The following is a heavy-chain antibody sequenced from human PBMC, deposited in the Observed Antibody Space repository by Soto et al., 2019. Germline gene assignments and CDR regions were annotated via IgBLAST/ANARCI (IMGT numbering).Heavy chain of an antibody. D-gene: IGHD1-26*01. Sequence: SGPPLVNPTQPLTLTCTFSGFSLSTSGVGVGWIRQPPGKALEWLALIYWDDDKRYSPSLKSRLTITKDTSKNQVVLTMTNMDPVDTATYYGAHTTVIVGATGYYYYGMDVWGQGTTVTVSS. CDR3: AHTTVIVGATGYYYYGMDV. J-gene: IGHJ6*02. CDR2: IYWDDDK. V-gene: IGHV2-5*02. CDR1: GFSLSTSGVG.